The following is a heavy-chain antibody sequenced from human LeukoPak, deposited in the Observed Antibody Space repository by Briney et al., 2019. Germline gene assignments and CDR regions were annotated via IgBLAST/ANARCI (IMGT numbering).Heavy chain of an antibody. J-gene: IGHJ4*02. V-gene: IGHV3-30*04. CDR3: ARDIPDGVTQSNY. D-gene: IGHD2-21*02. CDR1: GFTFSSYA. Sequence: GGSLKLSCAASGFTFSSYAMHWVRQAPGKGLEWVAVISYDGSNKYYADSVKGRFTISRDNSKNTLYLQMNSQRAEDTAVYYCARDIPDGVTQSNYWGQGTLVTVSS. CDR2: ISYDGSNK.